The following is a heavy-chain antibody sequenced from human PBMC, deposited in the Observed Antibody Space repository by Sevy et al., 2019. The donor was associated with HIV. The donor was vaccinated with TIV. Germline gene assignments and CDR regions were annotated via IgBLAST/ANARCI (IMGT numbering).Heavy chain of an antibody. V-gene: IGHV4-34*01. Sequence: SQTLSLTCVVYGGSFSGYYWSWIRQPPGKGLEWIGEINHSGGTNYNPSLKSRVTISADTSKNQFSLKLSSVTAADTAVYYCATRRGHLSFDYWGQGTLVTVSS. CDR2: INHSGGT. J-gene: IGHJ4*02. CDR1: GGSFSGYY. CDR3: ATRRGHLSFDY.